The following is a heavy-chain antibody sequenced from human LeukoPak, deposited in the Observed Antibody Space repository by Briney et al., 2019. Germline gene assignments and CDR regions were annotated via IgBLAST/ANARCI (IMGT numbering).Heavy chain of an antibody. CDR3: ARQSDSSGYYYLGAFDF. D-gene: IGHD3-22*01. CDR2: IYTSGST. Sequence: SETLSLTCTVSGGSISSYYWSWIRQPAGKGLEWIGRIYTSGSTNYNPSLKSRVTMSVDTSKNQFSLKLSSVTAADTAVYYCARQSDSSGYYYLGAFDFWGQGTMVTVSS. J-gene: IGHJ3*01. V-gene: IGHV4-4*07. CDR1: GGSISSYY.